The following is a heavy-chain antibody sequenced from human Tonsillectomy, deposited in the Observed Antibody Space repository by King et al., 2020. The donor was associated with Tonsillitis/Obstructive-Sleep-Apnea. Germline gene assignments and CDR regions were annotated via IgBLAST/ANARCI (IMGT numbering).Heavy chain of an antibody. J-gene: IGHJ3*02. CDR3: ARHNVVGATWVNAFDI. Sequence: QLQESGPGLVKPSETLSLTCTVSGGSISSSSYYWGWIRQPPGKGLEWIGSIYYSGSTYYNPSLKSRVNISVDTSKNQFSLKRSSVTAADTAVYYCARHNVVGATWVNAFDIWGQGTMVTVSS. CDR1: GGSISSSSYY. V-gene: IGHV4-39*01. D-gene: IGHD1-26*01. CDR2: IYYSGST.